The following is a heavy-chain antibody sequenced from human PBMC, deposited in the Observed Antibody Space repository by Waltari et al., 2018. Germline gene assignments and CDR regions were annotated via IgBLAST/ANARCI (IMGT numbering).Heavy chain of an antibody. J-gene: IGHJ4*02. V-gene: IGHV5-51*01. Sequence: EVPLLQSGAEVKTPGESLKISCTGSGSCFADYWIGWVRQMPGKGLEWMGIVYPDDSDVRYSPSFQGQVTISADKSISTAFLQWSSLQASDTGMYYCVRRRHGDNWGQGTLVTVSS. CDR1: GSCFADYW. CDR2: VYPDDSDV. CDR3: VRRRHGDN.